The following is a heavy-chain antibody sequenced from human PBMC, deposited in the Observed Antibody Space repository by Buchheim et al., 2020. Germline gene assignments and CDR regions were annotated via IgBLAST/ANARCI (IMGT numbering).Heavy chain of an antibody. CDR3: AWIAVAGPLDY. CDR1: GFTFSTYA. D-gene: IGHD6-19*01. J-gene: IGHJ4*02. V-gene: IGHV3-74*02. CDR2: INSDGSST. Sequence: EVQLLESGGGLVQPGGSLRLSCAASGFTFSTYAMSWVRQAPGKGLVWVSRINSDGSSTSYADSVKGRFTISRDNAKNTLYLQMNSLRAEDTAVYYCAWIAVAGPLDYWGQGTL.